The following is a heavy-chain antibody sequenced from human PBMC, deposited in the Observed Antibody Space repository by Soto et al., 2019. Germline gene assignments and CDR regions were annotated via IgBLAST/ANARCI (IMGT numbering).Heavy chain of an antibody. Sequence: ESGGGVVQPGRSLRLSCAASGFTFSSYGMHWVRQAPGKGLEWVAVIWYDGSNKYYADSVKGRFTISRDNSKNTLYLQMNSLRAEDTAVYYCARAGIYYDSSGSDYWGQGTLVTVSS. D-gene: IGHD3-22*01. V-gene: IGHV3-33*01. CDR1: GFTFSSYG. CDR2: IWYDGSNK. CDR3: ARAGIYYDSSGSDY. J-gene: IGHJ4*02.